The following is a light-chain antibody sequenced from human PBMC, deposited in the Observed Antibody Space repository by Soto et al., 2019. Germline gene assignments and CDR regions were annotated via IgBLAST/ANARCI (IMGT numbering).Light chain of an antibody. CDR3: QKYNSALWT. Sequence: DIQMTQSPSSLSASVGDRVTITCRASQGISSYLAWYQQRPGKVPKLLIYAASTLQSGVPSRFSGSGSGTDFTLTINSLEPEDVATYYCQKYNSALWTFGQGTKVEIK. V-gene: IGKV1-27*01. CDR2: AAS. CDR1: QGISSY. J-gene: IGKJ1*01.